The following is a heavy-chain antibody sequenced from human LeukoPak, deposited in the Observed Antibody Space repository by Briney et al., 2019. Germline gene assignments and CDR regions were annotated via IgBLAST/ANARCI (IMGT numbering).Heavy chain of an antibody. CDR1: GFTFSSYE. Sequence: GGSLRLSCAASGFTFSSYEMNWVRQAPGKGLEWVSYISSSGSTIYYADSVKGRFTISRDNAKNSLYLQMNSLRAEDTALYYCAGYYYDSSGYSTDWYFDLWGRGTLVTVSS. CDR3: AGYYYDSSGYSTDWYFDL. CDR2: ISSSGSTI. J-gene: IGHJ2*01. D-gene: IGHD3-22*01. V-gene: IGHV3-48*03.